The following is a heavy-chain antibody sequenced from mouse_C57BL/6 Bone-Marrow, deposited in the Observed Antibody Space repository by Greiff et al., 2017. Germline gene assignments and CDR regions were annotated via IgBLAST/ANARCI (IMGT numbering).Heavy chain of an antibody. CDR3: ARRRSSFYAMDY. V-gene: IGHV5-2*01. D-gene: IGHD1-1*01. J-gene: IGHJ4*01. CDR1: EYEFPSYD. CDR2: INTDGGST. Sequence: EVMLVESGGGLVQPGASLKLSCESNEYEFPSYDMSWVRKTPEKRLELVAVINTDGGSTYYPDTMERRFIISRDNTNKTLYLQMSSLRSEDAALYYCARRRSSFYAMDYWGQGTSVTVSS.